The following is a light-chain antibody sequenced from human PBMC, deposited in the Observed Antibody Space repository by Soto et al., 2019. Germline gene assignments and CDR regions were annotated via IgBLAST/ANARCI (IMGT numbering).Light chain of an antibody. Sequence: DIQLTQSPSFLSASVGDRVTITCRASQGISSYLAWYQQKPGKAPKLLIYAASTLQSGVPSRFSGSGSWTEFPLTSSRLQPEDFATYYCQQLNSYPWTFGQGTKVEIK. V-gene: IGKV1-9*01. J-gene: IGKJ1*01. CDR2: AAS. CDR3: QQLNSYPWT. CDR1: QGISSY.